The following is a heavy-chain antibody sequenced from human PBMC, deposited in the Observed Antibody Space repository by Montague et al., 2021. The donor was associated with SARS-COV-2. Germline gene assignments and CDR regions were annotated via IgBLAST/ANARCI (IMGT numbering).Heavy chain of an antibody. Sequence: SVKVSCKASGYTFTSYAMNWVRQAPGQGLEWMGWINTNTGNPTYAQGFTGRFVFSLDTSVSTAYLQISSLKAEDTAVYYCARDGYSYGHHWFDPWGQGTLVTVSS. CDR3: ARDGYSYGHHWFDP. CDR2: INTNTGNP. V-gene: IGHV7-4-1*02. J-gene: IGHJ5*02. D-gene: IGHD5-18*01. CDR1: GYTFTSYA.